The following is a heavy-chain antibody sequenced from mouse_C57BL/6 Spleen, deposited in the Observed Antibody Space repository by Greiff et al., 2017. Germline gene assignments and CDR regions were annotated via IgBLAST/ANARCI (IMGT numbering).Heavy chain of an antibody. Sequence: EVKVVESGEGLVKPGGSLKLSCAASGFTFSSYALSWVRQTPEKRLEWVAYISSGGDYIYYADTVKGRFTISRDNARNTLYLQMSSLKSEDTAMYYCTKGNYVLDFDYWGQGTTLTVSS. CDR1: GFTFSSYA. CDR2: ISSGGDYI. J-gene: IGHJ2*01. V-gene: IGHV5-9-1*02. CDR3: TKGNYVLDFDY. D-gene: IGHD2-1*01.